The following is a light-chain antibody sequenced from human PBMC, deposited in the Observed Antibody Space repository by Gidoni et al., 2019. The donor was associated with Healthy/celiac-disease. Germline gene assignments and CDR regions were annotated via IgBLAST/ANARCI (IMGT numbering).Light chain of an antibody. J-gene: IGLJ1*01. Sequence: QSALTQPPSASGSPGQSVTISCTGTSSDVGGYNYVSWYHQHPGKAPKLMIYEVSKRPSGVPDRFSGSKSGNTASLTVSGLQAEDEADYYCSSYAGSKHVFGTGTKVTVL. V-gene: IGLV2-8*01. CDR1: SSDVGGYNY. CDR2: EVS. CDR3: SSYAGSKHV.